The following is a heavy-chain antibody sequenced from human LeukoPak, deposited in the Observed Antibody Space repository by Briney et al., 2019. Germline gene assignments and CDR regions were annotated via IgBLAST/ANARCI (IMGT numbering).Heavy chain of an antibody. D-gene: IGHD1-20*01. V-gene: IGHV4-34*01. CDR3: ARARGYNWNHAVWVY. J-gene: IGHJ4*02. CDR2: INHSGST. Sequence: SETLSLTCAVYGGSFSGYYWSWIRQPPGKGLEWIGEINHSGSTNYNPSLKSRVTMSVDTSKNQFSLKLSSVTAADTAVYYCARARGYNWNHAVWVYWGQGTLVTVSS. CDR1: GGSFSGYY.